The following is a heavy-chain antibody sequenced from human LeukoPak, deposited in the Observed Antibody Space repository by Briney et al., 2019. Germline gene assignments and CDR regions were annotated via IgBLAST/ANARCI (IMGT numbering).Heavy chain of an antibody. Sequence: GGSLRLSCSASGFTFSNYAMHWVRQAPGKGLEWVAIIWSDGSNKYYADSVMGRFTISRDNSKNTLDLQMNSLRAEDTAMYYCARDRIPFWGQGTMVTVSS. CDR1: GFTFSNYA. CDR3: ARDRIPF. V-gene: IGHV3-33*08. J-gene: IGHJ3*01. CDR2: IWSDGSNK.